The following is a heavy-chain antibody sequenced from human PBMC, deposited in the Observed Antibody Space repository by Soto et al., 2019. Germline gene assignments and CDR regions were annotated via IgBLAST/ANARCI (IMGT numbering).Heavy chain of an antibody. V-gene: IGHV3-73*02. Sequence: EVQLVESGGGLVQPGGSLKLSCAASGFTLSGSFIHWVRRASGKGLEWVGRIASKAHNYATAYGRSVEGRFTVSRDDSRNTAYLQMEGLKTEDTAVYFCAGLMDTLFERFDYWGQGILVTVSS. D-gene: IGHD2-8*01. CDR3: AGLMDTLFERFDY. CDR1: GFTLSGSF. J-gene: IGHJ4*02. CDR2: IASKAHNYAT.